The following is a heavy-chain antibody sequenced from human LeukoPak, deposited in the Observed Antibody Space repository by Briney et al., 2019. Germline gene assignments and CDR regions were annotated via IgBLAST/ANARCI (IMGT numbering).Heavy chain of an antibody. CDR2: IYYSGST. D-gene: IGHD2-15*01. J-gene: IGHJ4*02. CDR1: GGSISSSSYY. CDR3: ARDHEDRFDY. Sequence: PSETLSLTCTVSGGSISSSSYYWGWIRQPPGKGLEWIGSIYYSGSTYYNPSLKSRVTISVDTSKNQFSLKLSSVTAADTAVYYCARDHEDRFDYWGQGTLVTVSS. V-gene: IGHV4-39*07.